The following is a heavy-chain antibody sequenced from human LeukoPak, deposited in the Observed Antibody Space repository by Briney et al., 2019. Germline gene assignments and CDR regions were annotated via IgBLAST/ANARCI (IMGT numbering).Heavy chain of an antibody. CDR1: GLTVSSHY. CDR3: ERYGNGFGRRCSDYFDY. D-gene: IGHD2-8*01. V-gene: IGHV3-21*01. J-gene: IGHJ4*02. Sequence: GGTLGLSWAVSGLTVSSHYMRWVRQAAGKGLEWGSSISTGSTYIYYADSVKDRYNISRDNPQHTLYLQVNSVRAEDTTVSQCERYGNGFGRRCSDYFDYWGQGTLVTVSS. CDR2: ISTGSTYI.